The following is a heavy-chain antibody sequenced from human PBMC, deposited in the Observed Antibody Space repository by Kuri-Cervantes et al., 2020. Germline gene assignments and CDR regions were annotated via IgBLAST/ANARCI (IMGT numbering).Heavy chain of an antibody. CDR2: IIPIFDAT. CDR3: ARGTRVPAAKYYYYYYYMDV. D-gene: IGHD2-2*01. CDR1: GGTFSSYA. J-gene: IGHJ6*03. Sequence: SVKVSCKASGGTFSSYAISCVRQAPGQGLEWMGGIIPIFDATNYAQKLEGRVTIITNESTNTAHMELSSLRSEDTAVYYCARGTRVPAAKYYYYYYYMDVWGKGTTVTVSS. V-gene: IGHV1-69*05.